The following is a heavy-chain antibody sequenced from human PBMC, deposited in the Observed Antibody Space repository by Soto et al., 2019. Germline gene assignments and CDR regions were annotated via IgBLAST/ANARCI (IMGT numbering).Heavy chain of an antibody. V-gene: IGHV1-18*01. CDR1: GYIFVNYG. CDR3: AMVDNYVTPTPHDV. J-gene: IGHJ6*02. D-gene: IGHD3-16*01. CDR2: ISPYSGNT. Sequence: QVQLVQSGDEVRKPGSSVKVSCKASGYIFVNYGIAWVRQAPGQGLEWMGWISPYSGNTHYARKVQGRLTMTTDTSTSTAYMVLGSLTSDYTAVYYCAMVDNYVTPTPHDVWGQGTTVTVSS.